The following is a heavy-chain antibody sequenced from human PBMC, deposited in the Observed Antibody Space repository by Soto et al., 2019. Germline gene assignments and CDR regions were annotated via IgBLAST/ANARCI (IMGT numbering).Heavy chain of an antibody. V-gene: IGHV4-39*01. J-gene: IGHJ3*02. CDR3: ARLTNPYGDYARGGYAFDI. CDR2: IYYSGST. CDR1: GGSISSSSYY. Sequence: SETLSLTCTVSGGSISSSSYYWGWIRQPPGKGLEWIGSIYYSGSTYYNPALKSRVTIFVDTSKNQFSLKLSSVTAADTAVYYCARLTNPYGDYARGGYAFDIWGQGTMVTVSS. D-gene: IGHD4-17*01.